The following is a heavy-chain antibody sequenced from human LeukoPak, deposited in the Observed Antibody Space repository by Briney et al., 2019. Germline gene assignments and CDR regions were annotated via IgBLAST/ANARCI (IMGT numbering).Heavy chain of an antibody. Sequence: PSETLSLTCTVSGGSISSYYWSWIRQPPGKGLEWIGYIYYSGSTNYNPSLKSRVTIPVDTSKNQFSLKLSSVIAADTAVYYCARHDYGALRSSFFQHWGQGTLVTVSS. CDR3: ARHDYGALRSSFFQH. CDR1: GGSISSYY. D-gene: IGHD4-17*01. CDR2: IYYSGST. J-gene: IGHJ1*01. V-gene: IGHV4-59*08.